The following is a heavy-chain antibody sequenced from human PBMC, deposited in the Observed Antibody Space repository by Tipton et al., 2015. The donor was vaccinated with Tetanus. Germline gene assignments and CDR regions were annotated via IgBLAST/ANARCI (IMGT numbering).Heavy chain of an antibody. V-gene: IGHV4-61*05. CDR2: IYYSGST. CDR3: ARGGLVPAALPMDV. D-gene: IGHD2-2*01. CDR1: GGSISSSSYY. Sequence: TLSLTCTVSGGSISSSSYYWGWIRQPPGKGLEWIGYIYYSGSTNYNPSLKSRVTISVDTSKNQFSLKLSSVTAADTAVYYCARGGLVPAALPMDVWGQGTTVTVSS. J-gene: IGHJ6*02.